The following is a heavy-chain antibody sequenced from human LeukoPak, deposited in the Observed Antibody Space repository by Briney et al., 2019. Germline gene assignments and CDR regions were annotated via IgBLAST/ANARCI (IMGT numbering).Heavy chain of an antibody. J-gene: IGHJ6*03. Sequence: PSETLSLTCTVSGGSISSSSYYWGWIRQPPGKGLEWIGSIYYSGSTYYNPSLKSRATISVGTSKNQFSLKLSSVTAADTAVYYCARGKYQLLRAYYYYYMDVWGKGTTVTVSS. CDR2: IYYSGST. V-gene: IGHV4-39*01. D-gene: IGHD2-2*01. CDR1: GGSISSSSYY. CDR3: ARGKYQLLRAYYYYYMDV.